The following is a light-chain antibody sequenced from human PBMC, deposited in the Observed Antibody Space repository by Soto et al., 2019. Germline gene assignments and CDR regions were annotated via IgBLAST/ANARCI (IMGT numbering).Light chain of an antibody. CDR2: DVS. CDR1: XSDXGVYNY. Sequence: QSALTQPASVSGSPGQSITISCTGTXSDXGVYNYVSWYQQHPGKAPKLMIYDVSNRPSGVSNRFSGSKSGNTASLTISGLQAEDEADYYCSSYTSSSTPVVFGGGTKLTVL. CDR3: SSYTSSSTPVV. J-gene: IGLJ2*01. V-gene: IGLV2-14*01.